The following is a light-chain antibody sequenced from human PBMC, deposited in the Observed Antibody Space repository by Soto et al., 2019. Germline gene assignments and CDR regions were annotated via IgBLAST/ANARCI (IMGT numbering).Light chain of an antibody. V-gene: IGKV3-11*01. CDR1: QSVSSY. Sequence: EIVLTQSPATLSLSPGERATLSCRASQSVSSYLACYQQKPGQAPRLLIYDASNRATGIPARFSGSGSGTDFTLPISSLEPEDFAVYYGQQRSNWSRTFGQGTKVEIK. CDR2: DAS. J-gene: IGKJ1*01. CDR3: QQRSNWSRT.